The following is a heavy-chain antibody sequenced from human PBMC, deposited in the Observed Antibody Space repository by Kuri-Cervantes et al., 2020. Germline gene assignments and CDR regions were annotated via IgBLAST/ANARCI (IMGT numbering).Heavy chain of an antibody. J-gene: IGHJ3*02. CDR1: GFIFSNFG. CDR2: ISYDGSNK. CDR3: ARGYCSGGSCYSAFDI. Sequence: GESLKISCAASGFIFSNFGMHWVRQAPGKGLEWVAVISYDGSNKYYADSVKGRFTISRDNAKNSLYLQMNSLRAEDTAVYYCARGYCSGGSCYSAFDIWGQGTMVTVSS. D-gene: IGHD2-15*01. V-gene: IGHV3-30*03.